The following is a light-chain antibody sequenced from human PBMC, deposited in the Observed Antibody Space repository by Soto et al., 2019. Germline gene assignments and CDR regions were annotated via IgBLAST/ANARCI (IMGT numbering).Light chain of an antibody. Sequence: QSALAQPASVSGSPGQSITISSTGTSGFVGSFSLVSWYQQHPGKAPKVRISEGHRRPSGVPDRVSGSTSVNSASLTISGLQADDEADYFCCLYIGATPYVFGTGTQLTVL. CDR3: CLYIGATPYV. CDR1: SGFVGSFSL. J-gene: IGLJ1*01. V-gene: IGLV2-23*01. CDR2: EGH.